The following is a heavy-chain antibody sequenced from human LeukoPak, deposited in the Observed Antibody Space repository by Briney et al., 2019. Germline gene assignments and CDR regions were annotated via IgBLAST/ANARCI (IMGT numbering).Heavy chain of an antibody. V-gene: IGHV3-30*02. CDR1: GFTFSSYG. CDR2: IRYDGSNK. CDR3: AKAVYCSGGSCYAYYFDY. Sequence: PGGSLRLSCAASGFTFSSYGMHWVRQAPGKGLEWVAFIRYDGSNKYYADSVKGRFTISRDNSKNTLYLQMNSLRAEDTAVYYCAKAVYCSGGSCYAYYFDYWGQGTLVTVSS. D-gene: IGHD2-15*01. J-gene: IGHJ4*02.